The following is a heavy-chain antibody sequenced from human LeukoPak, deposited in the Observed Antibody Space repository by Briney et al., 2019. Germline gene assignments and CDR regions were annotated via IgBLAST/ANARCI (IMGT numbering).Heavy chain of an antibody. CDR2: INAGNGNT. D-gene: IGHD3-22*01. Sequence: ASVKVSCKASGYTFTSYAMHWVRQAPGQRLEWMGWINAGNGNTKYSQEFQGRVTITADKSTSTAYMELSSLRSEDTAVYYCARDLYDSSGYPDYWGQGTLVTVSS. V-gene: IGHV1-3*03. J-gene: IGHJ4*02. CDR1: GYTFTSYA. CDR3: ARDLYDSSGYPDY.